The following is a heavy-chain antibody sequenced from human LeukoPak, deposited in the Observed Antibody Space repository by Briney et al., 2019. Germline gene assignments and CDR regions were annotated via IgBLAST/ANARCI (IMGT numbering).Heavy chain of an antibody. D-gene: IGHD6-19*01. CDR1: GFTFSNYA. J-gene: IGHJ4*02. Sequence: GGSLRLSCAASGFTFSNYAFHWVRQAPGKGLEWVAVISYDGSNKEYADSMKGRFTISRDDSKNTLYLQMNSLKTEDTALYYCVRQAIAVAGPFDYWGQGTLVTVSS. CDR2: ISYDGSNK. CDR3: VRQAIAVAGPFDY. V-gene: IGHV3-30*04.